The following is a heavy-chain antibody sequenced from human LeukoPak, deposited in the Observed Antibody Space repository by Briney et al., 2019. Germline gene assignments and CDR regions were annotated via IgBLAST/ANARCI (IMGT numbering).Heavy chain of an antibody. CDR1: GGSISSYY. CDR3: ARENRYCSSTSCSYYYYTDV. V-gene: IGHV4-59*01. D-gene: IGHD2-2*01. J-gene: IGHJ6*03. CDR2: IYYSGST. Sequence: SETLSLTCTVSGGSISSYYWSWIRQPPGKGLEWIGYIYYSGSTNYNPSLKSRVTISVDTSKNQFSLKLSSVTAADTAVYYCARENRYCSSTSCSYYYYTDVWGKGTTVTVPS.